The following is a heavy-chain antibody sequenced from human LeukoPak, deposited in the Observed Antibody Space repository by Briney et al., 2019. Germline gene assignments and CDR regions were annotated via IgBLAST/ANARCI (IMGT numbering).Heavy chain of an antibody. V-gene: IGHV3-30-3*01. Sequence: PGGSLRLSCAASGFTFSSYSMQWIRQAPGKGLEWAAVISNDGSSKYCADSVRGRFTISRDNAKNSLYLQMNSLRAEDTAVYYCAREEWWFDPWGQGTLVTVSS. J-gene: IGHJ5*02. D-gene: IGHD2-8*01. CDR1: GFTFSSYS. CDR3: AREEWWFDP. CDR2: ISNDGSSK.